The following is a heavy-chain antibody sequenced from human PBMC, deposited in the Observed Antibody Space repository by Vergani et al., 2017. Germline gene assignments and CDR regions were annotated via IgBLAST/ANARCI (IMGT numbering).Heavy chain of an antibody. V-gene: IGHV1-2*02. CDR1: GYTFTGYY. CDR3: ARARARNTNWFDP. D-gene: IGHD6-6*01. J-gene: IGHJ5*02. CDR2: INPNSGGT. Sequence: QVQLVQSGAEVKKPGASVKVSCKASGYTFTGYYMHWVRQAPGQGLEWVGWINPNSGGTNYAQKFQGRVTMTRDTSISTAYMELSRLGSDDTAVYYCARARARNTNWFDPWGQGTLVTVSS.